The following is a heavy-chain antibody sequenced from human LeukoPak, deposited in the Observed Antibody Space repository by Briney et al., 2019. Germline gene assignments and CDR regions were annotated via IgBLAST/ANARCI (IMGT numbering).Heavy chain of an antibody. V-gene: IGHV1-69*05. J-gene: IGHJ4*02. CDR1: GGTFSSYA. CDR2: IIPIFGTA. Sequence: SVKVSCKASGGTFSSYAISWVRQAPGQGLEWRGGIIPIFGTANYAQKFQGRVTITTDESMSTAYMELSSLRSEDTAVYYCARDTWRYSDSSGYSPLGYWGQGTLVTVSS. D-gene: IGHD3-22*01. CDR3: ARDTWRYSDSSGYSPLGY.